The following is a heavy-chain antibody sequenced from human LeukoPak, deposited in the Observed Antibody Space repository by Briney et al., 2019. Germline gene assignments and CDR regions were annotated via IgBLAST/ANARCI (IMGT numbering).Heavy chain of an antibody. Sequence: GGSLRLSCAASGFTFTNYWMSWVCQAPGKGLEWVANIKPDGSEKYYVDSVKGRFTISRDNAKNSLYLQMNSLRAEDTAVYYCARDYYYGSGSYLKWGQGTLVTVSS. CDR2: IKPDGSEK. CDR3: ARDYYYGSGSYLK. CDR1: GFTFTNYW. V-gene: IGHV3-7*01. D-gene: IGHD3-10*01. J-gene: IGHJ4*02.